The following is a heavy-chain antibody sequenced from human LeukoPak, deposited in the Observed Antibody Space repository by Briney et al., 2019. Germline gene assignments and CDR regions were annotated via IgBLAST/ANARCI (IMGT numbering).Heavy chain of an antibody. Sequence: GGSLRLSCAASGFTFSSYAMTWGRQTPEKGGQWVSAISGAGGNTYYADSVKGGFTISRDNSKNPLYLQLNSLRAEDTAIYYCAKQRQLIRGGVDYWGQGTQVTVSS. CDR3: AKQRQLIRGGVDY. CDR2: ISGAGGNT. V-gene: IGHV3-23*01. J-gene: IGHJ4*02. CDR1: GFTFSSYA. D-gene: IGHD6-13*01.